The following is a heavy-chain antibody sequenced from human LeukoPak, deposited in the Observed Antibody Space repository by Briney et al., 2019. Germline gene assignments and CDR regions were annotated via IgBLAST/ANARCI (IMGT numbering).Heavy chain of an antibody. CDR1: GGSISSYY. J-gene: IGHJ4*02. V-gene: IGHV4-59*01. CDR2: IYYSGST. Sequence: SETLSLTCTVSGGSISSYYWSWIRQPPGKGLEWIGYIYYSGSTNYNPSLKSRVTISVDTSKNQFSLKLSSVTAADTAVYYCYRWSHHYHPLLQSSGNLTGGQVQDQFSLEVSFVARCGQAGVLLCETKGWGVPSAFDYWGQGTLVTVSS. CDR3: YRWSHHYHPLLQSSGNLTGGQVQDQFSLEVSFVARCGQAGVLLCETKGWGVPSAFDY. D-gene: IGHD3-10*01.